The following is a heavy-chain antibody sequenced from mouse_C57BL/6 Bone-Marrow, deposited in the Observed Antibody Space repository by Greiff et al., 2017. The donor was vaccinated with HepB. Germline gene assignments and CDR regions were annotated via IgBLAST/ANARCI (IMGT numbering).Heavy chain of an antibody. D-gene: IGHD2-4*01. CDR3: AGDYDY. CDR1: GYTFTSYW. Sequence: VQLKQPGAELVRPGTSVKLSCKASGYTFTSYWMHWVKQRPGQGLEWIGVIDPSDSYTNYNQKFKGKATLTVDTSSSTAYMQLSSLTSEDSAVYYCAGDYDYWGQGTTLTVSS. CDR2: IDPSDSYT. V-gene: IGHV1-59*01. J-gene: IGHJ2*01.